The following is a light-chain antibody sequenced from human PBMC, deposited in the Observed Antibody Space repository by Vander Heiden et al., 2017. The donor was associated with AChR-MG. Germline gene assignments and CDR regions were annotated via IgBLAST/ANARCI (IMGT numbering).Light chain of an antibody. V-gene: IGKV3-20*01. Sequence: TLSCRASQSVSSSYLAWYQQKPGQAPRLLIYGASSRATGIPDRFSGSGSGTDFTLTISRLEPEDFAVYYCQQYGSSPRTFGQGTKVEIK. CDR3: QQYGSSPRT. CDR1: QSVSSSY. J-gene: IGKJ1*01. CDR2: GAS.